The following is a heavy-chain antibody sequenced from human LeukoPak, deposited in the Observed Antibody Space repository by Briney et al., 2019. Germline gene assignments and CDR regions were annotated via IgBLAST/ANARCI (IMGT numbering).Heavy chain of an antibody. CDR2: IFSGRNT. D-gene: IGHD2-15*01. J-gene: IGHJ4*02. CDR3: ARTVPGYCRGGSCFGY. V-gene: IGHV3-66*01. CDR1: GFTVSSNY. Sequence: PGGSLRLSCAASGFTVSSNYMSWVRQAPGKGLDWVSVIFSGRNTYYADSVKGRFTISTDNSKNTLDLQMNSLRAEDTAVYYCARTVPGYCRGGSCFGYWGRGPLVTVSS.